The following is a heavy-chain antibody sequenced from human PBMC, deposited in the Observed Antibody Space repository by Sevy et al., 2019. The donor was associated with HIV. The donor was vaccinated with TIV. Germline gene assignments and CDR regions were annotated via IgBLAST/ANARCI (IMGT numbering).Heavy chain of an antibody. Sequence: SETLSLTCTVSGDSISRNYWSWIRQTPGMGLEWIGFIYNSGSTKYNPSLKSRVSISEDRSKNEFSLRLSSVSIADRAVYYCVRSLGSSAAGYGMDVWGQGTTVTVSS. CDR2: IYNSGST. J-gene: IGHJ6*02. CDR1: GDSISRNY. D-gene: IGHD6-6*01. V-gene: IGHV4-59*01. CDR3: VRSLGSSAAGYGMDV.